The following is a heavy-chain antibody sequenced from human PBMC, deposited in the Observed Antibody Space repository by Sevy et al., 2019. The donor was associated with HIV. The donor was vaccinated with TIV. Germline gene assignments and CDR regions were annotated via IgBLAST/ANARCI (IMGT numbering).Heavy chain of an antibody. CDR2: IYTSGST. V-gene: IGHV4-61*02. CDR1: GDSISSGSYY. Sequence: SETLSLTCTVSGDSISSGSYYWSWIRQPAAKGLEWIGRIYTSGSTNYNPSLKSRVTISVDTSKNQFSLKLSSVTAADTAMYYCARESGDCSSTSCYEGVFDYWGQGTLVTVSS. D-gene: IGHD2-2*01. J-gene: IGHJ4*02. CDR3: ARESGDCSSTSCYEGVFDY.